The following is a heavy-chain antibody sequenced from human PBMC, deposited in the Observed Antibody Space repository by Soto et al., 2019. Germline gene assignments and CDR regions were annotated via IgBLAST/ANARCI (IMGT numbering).Heavy chain of an antibody. CDR3: ARSVGEITYDSSDDYGGDAFDI. V-gene: IGHV4-39*02. CDR2: VYYSGTA. J-gene: IGHJ3*02. D-gene: IGHD3-22*01. CDR1: GGSIISTNYY. Sequence: QLQLQESGPGLVKPSETLSLTCTVSGGSIISTNYYWGWIRQPPGKGLEWIGSVYYSGTAYYNPSLKSRVTISVDTSKNHFSLKLSSVTAADTAVYYCARSVGEITYDSSDDYGGDAFDIWGQGTVVSVSS.